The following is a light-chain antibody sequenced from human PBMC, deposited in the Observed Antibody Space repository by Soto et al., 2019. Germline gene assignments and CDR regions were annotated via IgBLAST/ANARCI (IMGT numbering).Light chain of an antibody. CDR3: QQYGGSPSYT. V-gene: IGKV3-20*01. CDR1: QSINSNY. Sequence: EIVLTQSPGSLSLSPGERATLSCRASQSINSNYLAWYQQRPGQTPRLLIYGASSRAAGIPDRFSGSGSGTDFTLTISRLEPDDFAVYYCQQYGGSPSYTCGQGTKLEIK. J-gene: IGKJ2*01. CDR2: GAS.